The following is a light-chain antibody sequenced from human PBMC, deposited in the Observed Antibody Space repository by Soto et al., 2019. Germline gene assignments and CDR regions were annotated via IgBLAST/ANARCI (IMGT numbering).Light chain of an antibody. V-gene: IGKV1-5*03. CDR2: KAS. J-gene: IGKJ1*01. CDR1: QSISSW. CDR3: QQYNSFPT. Sequence: DIQMTQSPSTLSASVGDRVTITCRASQSISSWLAWYQQKPGKAPKLLIYKASSLESGVPSRFSGSGSGTEFPITISRLQPDYFATYYCQQYNSFPTFGQGTKVEIK.